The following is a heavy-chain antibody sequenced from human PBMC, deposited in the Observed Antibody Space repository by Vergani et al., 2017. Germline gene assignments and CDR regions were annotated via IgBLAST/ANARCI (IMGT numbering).Heavy chain of an antibody. CDR3: ASESEYTAMYSVGRYFDY. CDR2: IYYGGST. V-gene: IGHV4-59*01. CDR1: GGSISSYY. D-gene: IGHD5-18*01. J-gene: IGHJ4*02. Sequence: QVQLQESGPGLVKPSETLSLTCTVSGGSISSYYWSWIRQPPGKGLEWIGYIYYGGSTNYNPSLKSRVTISVDTSKNQFSLKLSSVTAADTAVYYWASESEYTAMYSVGRYFDYWGQGTLVTVSS.